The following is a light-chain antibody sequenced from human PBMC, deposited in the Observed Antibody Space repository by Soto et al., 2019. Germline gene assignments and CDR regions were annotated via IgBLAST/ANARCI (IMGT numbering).Light chain of an antibody. CDR3: AAWDDILNGYV. CDR2: NVS. CDR1: SSDVGSYES. Sequence: QSVLIQPPSVSGSPVQSVSISCTGTSSDVGSYESVSWCQHHPGTVPKPMISNVSGRPSGVPDPFSGSKSGNPASMTISGLQAEDEADYYCAAWDDILNGYVFGGGTKVTVL. V-gene: IGLV2-11*01. J-gene: IGLJ1*01.